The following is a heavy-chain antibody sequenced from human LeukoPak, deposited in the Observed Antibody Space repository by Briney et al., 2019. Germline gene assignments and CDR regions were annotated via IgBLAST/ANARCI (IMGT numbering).Heavy chain of an antibody. V-gene: IGHV1-69*13. Sequence: ASVKVSCKASGYTFTSYGISWVRQAPGQGLEWMGGIIPIFGTANYAQKFQGRVTITADESTSTAYMELSSLRSEDTAVYYCARDLAHYDFWSLAFDIWGQGTMVTVSS. D-gene: IGHD3-3*01. CDR3: ARDLAHYDFWSLAFDI. CDR1: GYTFTSYG. CDR2: IIPIFGTA. J-gene: IGHJ3*02.